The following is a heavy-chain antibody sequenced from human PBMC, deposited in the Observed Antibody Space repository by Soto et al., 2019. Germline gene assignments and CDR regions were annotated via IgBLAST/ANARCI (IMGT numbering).Heavy chain of an antibody. CDR3: AREGHDLYYDY. V-gene: IGHV4-61*03. Sequence: PSETLSLTCTVSGGSISSGGYYWSWIRQPPGKGLEWIGYMYYSGSTNYNPSLKSRVTISVDTSKNHFSLKLSSVAAADTAVYYCAREGHDLYYDYWGQGTLVTVSS. CDR1: GGSISSGGYY. D-gene: IGHD2-21*01. J-gene: IGHJ4*02. CDR2: MYYSGST.